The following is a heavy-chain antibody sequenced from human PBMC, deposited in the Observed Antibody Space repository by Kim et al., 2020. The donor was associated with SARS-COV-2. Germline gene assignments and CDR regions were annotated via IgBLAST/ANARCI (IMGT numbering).Heavy chain of an antibody. Sequence: SETLSLTSTVSGGSISSYYWSWIRQPPGKGLEWIGYIYYSGSTNYNPSLKSRVTISVDTSKNQFSLKLSSVTAADTAVYYCAREYYDILTGYYPYYFDY. D-gene: IGHD3-9*01. CDR1: GGSISSYY. V-gene: IGHV4-59*13. J-gene: IGHJ4*01. CDR2: IYYSGST. CDR3: AREYYDILTGYYPYYFDY.